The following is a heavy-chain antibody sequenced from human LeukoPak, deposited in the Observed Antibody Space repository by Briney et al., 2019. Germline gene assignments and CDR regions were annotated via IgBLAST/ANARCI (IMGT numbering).Heavy chain of an antibody. D-gene: IGHD5-18*01. V-gene: IGHV4-30-4*08. CDR1: GGSISSGDYY. CDR2: IYYSGST. Sequence: PSQTLSLTCTVSGGSISSGDYYWSWIRQPPGKGLEWIGYIYYSGSTYHNPSLKSRVTISVDTSKNHFSLKLSSVTAADTAVYYCARRGYSYGFDYWGQGTLVTVSS. J-gene: IGHJ4*02. CDR3: ARRGYSYGFDY.